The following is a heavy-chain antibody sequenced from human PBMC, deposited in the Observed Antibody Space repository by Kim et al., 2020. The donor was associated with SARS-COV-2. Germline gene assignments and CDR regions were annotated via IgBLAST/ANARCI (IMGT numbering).Heavy chain of an antibody. J-gene: IGHJ5*02. Sequence: ADSVKARLTISRDNAKNSLYLQMNSLRAEDTAVYYCARDWGVITLNWFDPWGQGTLVTVSS. D-gene: IGHD3-22*01. V-gene: IGHV3-11*06. CDR3: ARDWGVITLNWFDP.